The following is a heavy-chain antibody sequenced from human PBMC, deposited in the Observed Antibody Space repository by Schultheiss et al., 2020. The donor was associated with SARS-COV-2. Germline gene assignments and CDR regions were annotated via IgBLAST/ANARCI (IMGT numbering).Heavy chain of an antibody. CDR3: ARDHEYYDFWSGYQYYMDV. V-gene: IGHV3-30*01. D-gene: IGHD3-3*01. Sequence: GGSLRLSCAASGFTFSSYSMHWVRQAPGKGLEWVAVISYDGSNKYYADSVKGRFTISRDNSKNTLYLQMNSLRAEDTAVYYCARDHEYYDFWSGYQYYMDVWGKGTTVTVSS. CDR2: ISYDGSNK. CDR1: GFTFSSYS. J-gene: IGHJ6*03.